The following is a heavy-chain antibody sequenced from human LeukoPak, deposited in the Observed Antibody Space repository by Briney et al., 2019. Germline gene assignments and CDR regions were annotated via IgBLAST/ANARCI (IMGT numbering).Heavy chain of an antibody. J-gene: IGHJ4*02. CDR1: GFTFSSYS. CDR2: ISSSSSTI. Sequence: PGGSLRLSCAASGFTFSSYSMNWFRQAPGKGLEWVSYISSSSSTIYYADSVKGRFTISRDNAKNSLYLQMNSLRAEDTAVYYCARDSSSGYDWSFPFDYWGQGTLVTVSS. CDR3: ARDSSSGYDWSFPFDY. D-gene: IGHD3-22*01. V-gene: IGHV3-48*01.